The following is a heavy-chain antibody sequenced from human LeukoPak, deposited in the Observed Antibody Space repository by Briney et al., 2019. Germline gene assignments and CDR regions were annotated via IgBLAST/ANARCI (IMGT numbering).Heavy chain of an antibody. V-gene: IGHV4-61*02. CDR3: ARGYDYSNYDAPSDY. Sequence: SETLSLTCTVSGGSISSGSYYWSWIRQPAGKGLEWIGRIYTSGSTNYNPSLKRRVTISGATSKNQFSLKLSSVTAADTAVYYCARGYDYSNYDAPSDYWGQGTLVTVSS. CDR1: GGSISSGSYY. CDR2: IYTSGST. J-gene: IGHJ4*02. D-gene: IGHD4-11*01.